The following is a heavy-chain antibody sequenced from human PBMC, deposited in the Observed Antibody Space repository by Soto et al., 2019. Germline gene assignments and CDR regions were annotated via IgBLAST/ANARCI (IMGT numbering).Heavy chain of an antibody. CDR1: GDTFSSYT. Sequence: QVQLVQSGAEVKKPGSSVKVSCRASGDTFSSYTVHWVRQAPGRGLEWLGRIIPVLGTTDYAQKFKGRVTITADKSTNIVYMELSSLRSEDRAVYYCARRRYCGYDCYHKHYYGMDVWGQGTTVTVAS. CDR3: ARRRYCGYDCYHKHYYGMDV. V-gene: IGHV1-69*08. D-gene: IGHD2-21*02. CDR2: IIPVLGTT. J-gene: IGHJ6*02.